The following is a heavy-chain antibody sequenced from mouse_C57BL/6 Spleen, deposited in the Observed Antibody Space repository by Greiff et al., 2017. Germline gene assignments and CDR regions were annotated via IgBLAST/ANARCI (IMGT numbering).Heavy chain of an antibody. CDR2: IDPSDSYT. V-gene: IGHV1-59*01. Sequence: QVQLQQPGAELVRPGTSVKLSCKASGYTFTSYWMHWVKQRPGQGLEWIGVIDPSDSYTNYNQKFKGKATLTVDTSSSTAYMQLSSLTSEDSAVDYCARLGPFIAYWGQGTLVTVSA. CDR3: ARLGPFIAY. CDR1: GYTFTSYW. D-gene: IGHD4-1*01. J-gene: IGHJ3*01.